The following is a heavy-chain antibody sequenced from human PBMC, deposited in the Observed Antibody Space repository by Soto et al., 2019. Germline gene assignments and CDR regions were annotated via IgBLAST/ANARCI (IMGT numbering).Heavy chain of an antibody. D-gene: IGHD3-10*01. CDR2: INPNSGGT. V-gene: IGHV1-2*02. Sequence: QVQLVQSGAEVKKPGASVKVSCKASGYTFTGYYMHWVRQAPGQGLEWMGWINPNSGGTNYAQKIQGRVTMTRDTSISTAYIELSRLRSDDTAVYYCARGWWFDPWGQGTLVTVSS. J-gene: IGHJ5*02. CDR1: GYTFTGYY. CDR3: ARGWWFDP.